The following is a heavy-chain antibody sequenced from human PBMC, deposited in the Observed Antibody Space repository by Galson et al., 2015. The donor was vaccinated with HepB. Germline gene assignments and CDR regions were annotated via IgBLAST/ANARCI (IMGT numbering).Heavy chain of an antibody. CDR2: ISYDGSNK. CDR1: GFTFSSYG. J-gene: IGHJ4*02. CDR3: AKGRAAAGFFSGEHYFDY. D-gene: IGHD6-13*01. Sequence: SLRLSCAASGFTFSSYGMHWVRQAPGKGLEWVAVISYDGSNKYYADSVKGRFTISRDNSKNTLYLQMNSLRAEDAAVYYCAKGRAAAGFFSGEHYFDYWGQGTLVTVSS. V-gene: IGHV3-30*18.